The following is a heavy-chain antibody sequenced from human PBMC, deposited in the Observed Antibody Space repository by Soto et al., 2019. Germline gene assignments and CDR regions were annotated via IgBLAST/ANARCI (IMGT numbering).Heavy chain of an antibody. CDR3: AVTMIVVDNALDI. Sequence: ASVKLSCKASGGTFSSYAISWVRQAPGQGLEWMGGIIPIFGTANYAQKFQGRVTITADESTSTAYMELSSLRPEDTAVYYCAVTMIVVDNALDIWGQGTVVTVSS. CDR1: GGTFSSYA. D-gene: IGHD3-22*01. J-gene: IGHJ3*02. CDR2: IIPIFGTA. V-gene: IGHV1-69*13.